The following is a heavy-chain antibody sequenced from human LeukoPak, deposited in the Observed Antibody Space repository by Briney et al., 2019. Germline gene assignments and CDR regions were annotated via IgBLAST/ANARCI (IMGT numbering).Heavy chain of an antibody. CDR1: VGTFITYA. J-gene: IGHJ4*02. CDR2: IIPILGTA. D-gene: IGHD3-22*01. CDR3: ASNTNYYEGSGHYVFDY. V-gene: IGHV1-69*13. Sequence: ASVTVSFKPSVGTFITYAISRVGQARGQGREWMGGIIPILGTAKYAKKFQARVTIPADEFTSTAHMELSSLRSEDTAVYYCASNTNYYEGSGHYVFDYWGQGTLVTISS.